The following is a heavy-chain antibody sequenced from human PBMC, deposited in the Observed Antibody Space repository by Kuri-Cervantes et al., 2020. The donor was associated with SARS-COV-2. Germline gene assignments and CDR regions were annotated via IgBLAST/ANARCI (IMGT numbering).Heavy chain of an antibody. J-gene: IGHJ4*02. V-gene: IGHV3-48*03. CDR1: GINVITSE. Sequence: LSLTCEGFGINVITSEMNWVRQAPGKGLEWVSYISSTCAGSTYYADSVKGRFTISRDNDENLLYVQLNNLSAEDTAVSYCVRERWGDMVVLGDLWGQGTLVTVSS. CDR3: VRERWGDMVVLGDL. CDR2: ISSTCAGST. D-gene: IGHD2-2*01.